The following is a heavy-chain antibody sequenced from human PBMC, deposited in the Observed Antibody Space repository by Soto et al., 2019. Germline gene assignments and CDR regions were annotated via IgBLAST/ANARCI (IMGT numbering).Heavy chain of an antibody. Sequence: QVHLVQSGADVKKPGASVKVSCNAAGYTFTSYGITWVRQAPGQGLEWLGWISAHNGNTDYAQKRQGRVIVTRDPSTSTAYMELRSLRSDDTAVYYCARGRYGDYWGQGALVTVSS. D-gene: IGHD1-1*01. J-gene: IGHJ4*02. V-gene: IGHV1-18*01. CDR2: ISAHNGNT. CDR3: ARGRYGDY. CDR1: GYTFTSYG.